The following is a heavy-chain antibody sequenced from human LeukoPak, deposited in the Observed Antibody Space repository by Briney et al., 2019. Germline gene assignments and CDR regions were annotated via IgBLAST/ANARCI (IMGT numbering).Heavy chain of an antibody. CDR3: ERADSSGYYHLGGYDY. J-gene: IGHJ4*02. V-gene: IGHV3-74*01. CDR2: INSGGSST. D-gene: IGHD3-22*01. Sequence: GGSLRLSCAASGFTFSSYWMPWVRQAPGKGLVGVSRINSGGSSTSYAGSVKGRFTISRDNAKNTLYLQMKSLSAEDTAVYYCERADSSGYYHLGGYDYWGQGTLVTVSS. CDR1: GFTFSSYW.